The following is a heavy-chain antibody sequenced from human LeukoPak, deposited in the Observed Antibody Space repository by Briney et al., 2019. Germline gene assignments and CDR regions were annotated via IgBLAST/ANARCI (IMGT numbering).Heavy chain of an antibody. CDR1: GGSFSSYY. CDR3: AKLDIAVAGTRYLQQ. V-gene: IGHV4-34*01. Sequence: TSETLSLTCAVYGGSFSSYYWSWIRQPPGKGLEWIGEINHSGSTNYNPSLKSRVTISVDTSKNQFSLKLSSVTAADTAVYYCAKLDIAVAGTRYLQQWGPGTLVTVS. CDR2: INHSGST. D-gene: IGHD6-19*01. J-gene: IGHJ1*01.